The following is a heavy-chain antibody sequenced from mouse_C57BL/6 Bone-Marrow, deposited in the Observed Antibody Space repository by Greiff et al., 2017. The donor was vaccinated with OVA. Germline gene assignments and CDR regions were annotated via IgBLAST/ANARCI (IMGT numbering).Heavy chain of an antibody. CDR2: INPNNGGT. J-gene: IGHJ3*01. D-gene: IGHD2-3*01. V-gene: IGHV1-18*01. Sequence: EVQLQESGPELVKPGASVKIPCKASGYTFTDYNMDWVKQSHGKSLEWIGDINPNNGGTIYNQKFKGKATLTVAKSSSTAYMELRSLTSEDTAVYYGAREGDDGYYRFAYGGQGTLVTVSA. CDR1: GYTFTDYN. CDR3: AREGDDGYYRFAY.